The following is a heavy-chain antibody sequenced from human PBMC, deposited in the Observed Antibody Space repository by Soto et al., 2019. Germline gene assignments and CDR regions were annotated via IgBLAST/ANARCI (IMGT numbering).Heavy chain of an antibody. J-gene: IGHJ5*02. V-gene: IGHV4-31*03. D-gene: IGHD6-25*01. CDR2: IYHSGST. Sequence: SETLSLTCTVSGGSISSGGYYWSWVRQHPGKGLEWIGYIYHSGSTYYNPSLKSRVTISVDTSKNQFSLKVSSVTAADTAVYYCAREAAGILNWFDPWGQGTLVTVSS. CDR3: AREAAGILNWFDP. CDR1: GGSISSGGYY.